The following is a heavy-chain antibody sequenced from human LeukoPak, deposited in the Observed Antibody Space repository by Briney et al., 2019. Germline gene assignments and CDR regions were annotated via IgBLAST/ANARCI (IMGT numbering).Heavy chain of an antibody. CDR1: GGSFSGYY. V-gene: IGHV4-34*01. CDR3: ARDRGPYCSSTSCYHESGHFDY. J-gene: IGHJ4*02. D-gene: IGHD2-2*01. Sequence: SETLSLTCAVYGGSFSGYYWSWIRQPPGKGLEWIGEINHSGSTNYNPSLKSRVTMSVDTSKNQFSLKLSSVTAADTAVYYCARDRGPYCSSTSCYHESGHFDYWGQGTLVTVSS. CDR2: INHSGST.